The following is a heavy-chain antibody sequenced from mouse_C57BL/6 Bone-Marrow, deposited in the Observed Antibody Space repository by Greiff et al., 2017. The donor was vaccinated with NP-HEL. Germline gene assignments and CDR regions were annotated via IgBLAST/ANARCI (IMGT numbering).Heavy chain of an antibody. CDR2: IYPGSGNT. CDR1: GYTFTDYY. Sequence: QVHVKQSGAELVRPGASVKLSCKASGYTFTDYYINWVKQRPGQGLEWIARIYPGSGNTYYNEKFKGKATLTAEKSSSTAYMQLSSLTSEDSAVYFCARSVALYYGYDTWFAYWGQGTLVTVSA. J-gene: IGHJ3*01. V-gene: IGHV1-76*01. CDR3: ARSVALYYGYDTWFAY. D-gene: IGHD2-2*01.